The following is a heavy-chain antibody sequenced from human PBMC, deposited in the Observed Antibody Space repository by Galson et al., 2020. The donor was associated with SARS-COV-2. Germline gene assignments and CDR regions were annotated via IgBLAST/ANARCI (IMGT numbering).Heavy chain of an antibody. CDR3: ARSVDTEDWFDP. CDR2: INPNSGGT. D-gene: IGHD5-18*01. V-gene: IGHV1-2*02. J-gene: IGHJ5*02. Sequence: ASVKVSCKASGYTFTGYYMHWVRQAPGQGLEWMGWINPNSGGTNYAQKFQGRVTMTRDTSISTAYMELSRLRSDDTAVYYCARSVDTEDWFDPWGQGTLVTVSS. CDR1: GYTFTGYY.